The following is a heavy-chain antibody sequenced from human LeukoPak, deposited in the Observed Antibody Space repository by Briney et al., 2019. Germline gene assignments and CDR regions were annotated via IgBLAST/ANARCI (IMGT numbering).Heavy chain of an antibody. CDR3: ARGRDYFDY. Sequence: SETLSLTCTVSGGSISSPSYSWGWIRQPPGKGLEWIGEINHSGSTNYNPSLKSRVTISVDTSKNQFSLKLSSVTAADTAVYYCARGRDYFDYWGQGTLVTVSS. CDR2: INHSGST. V-gene: IGHV4-39*07. D-gene: IGHD3-10*01. CDR1: GGSISSPSYS. J-gene: IGHJ4*02.